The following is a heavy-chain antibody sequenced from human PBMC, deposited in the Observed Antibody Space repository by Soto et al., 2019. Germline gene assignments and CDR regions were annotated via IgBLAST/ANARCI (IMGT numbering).Heavy chain of an antibody. D-gene: IGHD2-2*01. CDR3: ATNLGYCSSTSCSKGWYYYYGMDV. J-gene: IGHJ6*02. Sequence: SETLSLTCAVYGGSFSGYYWSWIRQPPGKGLEWIGEINHSGSTNYNPSLKSRVTISVDTSKNQFSLKLSSVTAADTAVYYCATNLGYCSSTSCSKGWYYYYGMDVWGQGTTVTVSS. CDR1: GGSFSGYY. V-gene: IGHV4-34*01. CDR2: INHSGST.